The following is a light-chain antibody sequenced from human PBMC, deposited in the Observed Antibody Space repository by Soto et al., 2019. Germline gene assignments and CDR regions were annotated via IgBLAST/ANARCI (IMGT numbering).Light chain of an antibody. J-gene: IGKJ4*01. V-gene: IGKV4-1*01. CDR3: QQYYSVPIT. CDR2: WAT. CDR1: QSVFYSSNTKNY. Sequence: DIVMTQSPDSLAVSLGERATINCKSSQSVFYSSNTKNYLAWYQQKAGQPPKLLIYWATTRESGVPDRFSGGGSGTDFTLTISSLQAEDVAVYYCQQYYSVPITFRGGTTVEIK.